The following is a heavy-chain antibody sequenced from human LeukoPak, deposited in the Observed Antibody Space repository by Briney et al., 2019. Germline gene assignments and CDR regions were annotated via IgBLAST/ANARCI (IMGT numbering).Heavy chain of an antibody. CDR1: GGSISSYY. V-gene: IGHV4-4*07. CDR3: ARAVVLAYYYDSSGYLYNWFDP. D-gene: IGHD3-22*01. CDR2: IYTSGST. Sequence: SETLSLTCTVSGGSISSYYWSWIRQPAGKGLGWIGRIYTSGSTNYNPSLKSRVTMSVDTSKNQFSLKLSSVTAADTAVYYCARAVVLAYYYDSSGYLYNWFDPWGQGTLVTVSS. J-gene: IGHJ5*02.